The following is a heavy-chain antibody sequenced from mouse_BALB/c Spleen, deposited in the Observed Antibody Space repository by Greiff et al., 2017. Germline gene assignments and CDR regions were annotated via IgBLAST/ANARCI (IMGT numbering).Heavy chain of an antibody. J-gene: IGHJ4*01. CDR1: GYSITSDYA. CDR3: ARDGKAMDY. CDR2: ISYSGST. Sequence: EVQRVESGPGLVKPSQSLSLTCTVTGYSITSDYAWNWIRQFPGNKLEWMGYISYSGSTSYNPSLKSRISITRDTSKNQFFLQLNSVTTEDTATYYCARDGKAMDYWGQGTSVTVSS. D-gene: IGHD2-1*01. V-gene: IGHV3-2*02.